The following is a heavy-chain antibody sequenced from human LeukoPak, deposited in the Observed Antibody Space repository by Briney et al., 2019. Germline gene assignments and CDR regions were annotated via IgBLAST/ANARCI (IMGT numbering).Heavy chain of an antibody. CDR3: AKRQIGNFDY. J-gene: IGHJ4*02. CDR2: ISGSGGST. D-gene: IGHD2-15*01. CDR1: GFTFSSFD. Sequence: PGGSLRLSCAASGFTFSSFDMTWVRQAPGKGLEWVTTISGSGGSTYYADSVKGRFTISRDNSKNTVYLQMNSLRAEDTAAYYCAKRQIGNFDYWGQGTLVTVSS. V-gene: IGHV3-23*01.